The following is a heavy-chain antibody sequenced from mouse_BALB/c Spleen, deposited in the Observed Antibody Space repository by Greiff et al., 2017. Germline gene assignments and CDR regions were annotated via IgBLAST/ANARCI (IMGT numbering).Heavy chain of an antibody. CDR1: GFSLTSYG. CDR2: IWAGGST. Sequence: VMLVESGPGLVAPSQSLSITCTVSGFSLTSYGVHWVRQPPGKGLEWLGVIWAGGSTNYNSALMSRLSISKDNSKSQVFLKMNSLQTDDTAMYYCARGPYGGSAWFAYWGQGTLVTVSA. CDR3: ARGPYGGSAWFAY. V-gene: IGHV2-9*02. D-gene: IGHD1-1*02. J-gene: IGHJ3*01.